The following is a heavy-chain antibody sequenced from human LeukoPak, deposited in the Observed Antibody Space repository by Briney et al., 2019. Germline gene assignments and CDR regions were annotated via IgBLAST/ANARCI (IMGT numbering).Heavy chain of an antibody. V-gene: IGHV3-49*04. CDR1: GFTFGDYA. J-gene: IGHJ5*02. D-gene: IGHD6-13*01. CDR3: TRALGYSSSWYRFDP. CDR2: IRSKAYGGTT. Sequence: GGSLRLSCVASGFTFGDYAMSWVRQAPGKGLEWVGFIRSKAYGGTTEYAASVKGRFTISRDDSKSIAYLQMNSLKTEDTAVYYCTRALGYSSSWYRFDPWGQGTLVTVSS.